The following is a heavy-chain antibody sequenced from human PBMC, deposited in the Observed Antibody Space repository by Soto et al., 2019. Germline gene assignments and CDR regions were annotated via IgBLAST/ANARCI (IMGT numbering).Heavy chain of an antibody. CDR2: IYWDDDK. J-gene: IGHJ4*02. D-gene: IGHD4-17*01. CDR3: AHRRNYGDYVDY. Sequence: QITLKESGPTLVKPTQTLTLTCTFSGFSLSTSGVGVGWIRQPPGKALEWLALIYWDDDKRYSPSLKSRLTITKDTSKNKVVLTMTNMDPVDTATYYCAHRRNYGDYVDYWGQGTLVTVSS. CDR1: GFSLSTSGVG. V-gene: IGHV2-5*02.